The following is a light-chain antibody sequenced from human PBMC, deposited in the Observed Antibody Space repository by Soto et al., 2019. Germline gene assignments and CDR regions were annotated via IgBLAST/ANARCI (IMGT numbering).Light chain of an antibody. CDR1: QSVSSSS. V-gene: IGKV3-20*01. Sequence: EIVLTQSPGTLSLSPGERATLSCRASQSVSSSSLAWYQQQPGQAPRLLIYGASSRATGIPDRFSGSGSGTDFILTLSRLEPEDFAVFYCQQYGRSPWTFGQGTKVEIK. J-gene: IGKJ1*01. CDR2: GAS. CDR3: QQYGRSPWT.